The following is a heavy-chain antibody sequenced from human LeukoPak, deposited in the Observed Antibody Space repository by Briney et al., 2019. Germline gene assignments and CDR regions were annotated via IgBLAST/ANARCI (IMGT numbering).Heavy chain of an antibody. J-gene: IGHJ4*02. CDR3: AKEVGYYYDSSGYPNPNPFDY. D-gene: IGHD3-22*01. V-gene: IGHV3-23*01. CDR2: ISGSGGST. CDR1: GFTFSSYA. Sequence: PGGSLRLSCAASGFTFSSYAMSWVRQAPGKGLEWVSAISGSGGSTYYADSVKGRFTISRDNSKNTLYLQMNSLRAEDTAVYYCAKEVGYYYDSSGYPNPNPFDYWGQGTLVTVSS.